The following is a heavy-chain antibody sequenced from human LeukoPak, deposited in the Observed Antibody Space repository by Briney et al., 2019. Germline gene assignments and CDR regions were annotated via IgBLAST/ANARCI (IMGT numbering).Heavy chain of an antibody. CDR1: GGSFSGYY. CDR3: ARRERPCSSPSCYID. Sequence: SKTLSTTRPVYGGSFSGYYWRWIRQPPGKRLQWIGEINHSGSTNYNPSLKSRVTMSGDTSKNQFSLKLSSVTAADTAVYYCARRERPCSSPSCYIDWGQGTLVIVSS. D-gene: IGHD2-2*02. V-gene: IGHV4-34*01. CDR2: INHSGST. J-gene: IGHJ4*02.